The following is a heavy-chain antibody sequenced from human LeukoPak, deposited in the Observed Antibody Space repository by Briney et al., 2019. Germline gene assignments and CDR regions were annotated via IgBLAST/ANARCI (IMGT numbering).Heavy chain of an antibody. J-gene: IGHJ4*02. V-gene: IGHV1-18*01. CDR1: GYTFTDYG. Sequence: ASVKVSCKASGYTFTDYGITWVRRAPGQGLEWMGWISADNDYTDYSQKLQGRVTMTTDTSTSTAYLELRSLRSDDTALYYCARVEVPAALLGFDYWGQGTLVTVSS. CDR2: ISADNDYT. D-gene: IGHD2-2*01. CDR3: ARVEVPAALLGFDY.